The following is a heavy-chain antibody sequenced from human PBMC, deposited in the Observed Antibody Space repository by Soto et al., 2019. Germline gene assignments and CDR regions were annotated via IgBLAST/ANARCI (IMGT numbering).Heavy chain of an antibody. D-gene: IGHD6-19*01. J-gene: IGHJ4*02. CDR1: GYGFTSYG. CDR3: ARVIMYINGWYATDY. V-gene: IGHV1-18*01. Sequence: ASVKVSCKASGYGFTSYGISWVRQAPGQGLEWMGWISIYNGNTNYAQKLQGRVTMTTDTSTNTAYMELRSLRSDDTAVYYCARVIMYINGWYATDYWGQGTLVNVFS. CDR2: ISIYNGNT.